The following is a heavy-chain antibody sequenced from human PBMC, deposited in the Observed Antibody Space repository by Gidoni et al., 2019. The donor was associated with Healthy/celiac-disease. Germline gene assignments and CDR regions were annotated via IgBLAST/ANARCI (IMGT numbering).Heavy chain of an antibody. V-gene: IGHV4-4*02. J-gene: IGHJ3*02. Sequence: QVQLQESGPGLVKPSGTLSLTCAVSGGSISSSNWWSWVRQPPGKGLEWIGEIYHSGSTNYNPSLKSRVTISVDKSKNQFSLKLSSVTAADTAVYYCARDRSGGFDSSIINDAFDIWGQGTMVTVSS. CDR3: ARDRSGGFDSSIINDAFDI. CDR2: IYHSGST. D-gene: IGHD3-22*01. CDR1: GGSISSSNW.